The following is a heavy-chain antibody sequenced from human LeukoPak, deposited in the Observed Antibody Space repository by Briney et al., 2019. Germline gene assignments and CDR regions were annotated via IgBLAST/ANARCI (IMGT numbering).Heavy chain of an antibody. CDR2: IYYSGTT. J-gene: IGHJ3*02. D-gene: IGHD3-9*01. CDR1: GGSISSGDYY. Sequence: SETLSLTCTVSGGSISSGDYYWSWIRQPPGKGLEWIGFIYYSGTTYYNPSLKSRLTISVDTSKNQFSLKLSSVTAADTAVYYCARRYFDWLGAFDIWGQGTMVTVSS. CDR3: ARRYFDWLGAFDI. V-gene: IGHV4-30-4*08.